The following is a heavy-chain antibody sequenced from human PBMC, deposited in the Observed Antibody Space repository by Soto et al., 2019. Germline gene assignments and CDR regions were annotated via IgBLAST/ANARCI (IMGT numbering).Heavy chain of an antibody. V-gene: IGHV1-24*01. CDR2: FDPEDGGT. J-gene: IGHJ3*02. CDR1: GYTLTELS. CDR3: ATVSSPLWFGELLHDAFDI. Sequence: QVQLVQSGAEVKKPGASVKVSCKVSGYTLTELSMHWVRQAPGKGLEWMGGFDPEDGGTIYAQKFQGRVTMTEDTSTDTAYMELSSLRSEDTAVYYCATVSSPLWFGELLHDAFDIWGQGTMVTVSS. D-gene: IGHD3-10*01.